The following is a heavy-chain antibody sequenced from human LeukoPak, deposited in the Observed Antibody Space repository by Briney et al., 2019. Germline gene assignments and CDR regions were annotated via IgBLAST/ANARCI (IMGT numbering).Heavy chain of an antibody. D-gene: IGHD2-8*01. J-gene: IGHJ5*02. CDR2: INPSGGGT. Sequence: ASVKVSCKASGYTFTTYYMHWVRQAPGQGLEWMGIINPSGGGTKYAQKFQGRVTMTRDTSTSTVYMEVSSLRSEDTAIYYCARSPLNGQGCLDPWGQGTLVTVSS. V-gene: IGHV1-46*01. CDR3: ARSPLNGQGCLDP. CDR1: GYTFTTYY.